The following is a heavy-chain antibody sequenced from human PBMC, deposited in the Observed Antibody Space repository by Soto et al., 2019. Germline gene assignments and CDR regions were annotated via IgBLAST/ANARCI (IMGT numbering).Heavy chain of an antibody. CDR3: ARGGYYDNVWGKLSHYGLDV. J-gene: IGHJ6*02. Sequence: QVQLVQSASEVMKPGASVKVSCKASGYTFIRYGITWVRHAPGQRREWMGWISPYNDQTIYAQKLQGRVTMTADTSTRTVYMQLRSLKSDDTAVYYCARGGYYDNVWGKLSHYGLDVWGQGTSVTVSS. CDR2: ISPYNDQT. CDR1: GYTFIRYG. D-gene: IGHD3-16*01. V-gene: IGHV1-18*01.